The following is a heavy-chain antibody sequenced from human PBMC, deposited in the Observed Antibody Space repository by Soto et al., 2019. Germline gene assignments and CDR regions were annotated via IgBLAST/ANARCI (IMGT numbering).Heavy chain of an antibody. D-gene: IGHD2-2*01. CDR3: AKDILYCSSTRCYFLSY. Sequence: GGSLRLSCAASGFTFISYAMSWVLQAPWKGLEWVSGISGNSGSIGYADSVKGRFTISRDNAKNSLYLQMNSLRAEDTALYYCAKDILYCSSTRCYFLSYCGQGTLVLVSS. CDR2: ISGNSGSI. J-gene: IGHJ4*02. CDR1: GFTFISYA. V-gene: IGHV3-9*01.